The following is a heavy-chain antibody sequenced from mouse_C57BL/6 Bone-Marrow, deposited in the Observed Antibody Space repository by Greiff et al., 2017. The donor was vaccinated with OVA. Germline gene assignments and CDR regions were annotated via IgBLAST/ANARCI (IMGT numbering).Heavy chain of an antibody. CDR2: ISDGGSYT. D-gene: IGHD3-3*01. J-gene: IGHJ2*01. V-gene: IGHV5-4*01. Sequence: DVMLVESGGGLVKPGGSLKLSCAASGFTFSSYAMSWVRQTPEKRLEWVATISDGGSYTYYPDNVKGRFTISRDNAKNNLYLQMSHLKSEDTAMYYCARDGAVYYFDYWGQGTTLTVSS. CDR3: ARDGAVYYFDY. CDR1: GFTFSSYA.